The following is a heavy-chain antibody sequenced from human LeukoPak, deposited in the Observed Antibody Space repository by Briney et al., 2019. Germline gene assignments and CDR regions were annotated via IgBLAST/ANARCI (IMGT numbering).Heavy chain of an antibody. CDR2: IKQDGSEK. CDR1: GFTFSSYW. Sequence: GGSLRLSCAASGFTFSSYWMNWVRQAPGKGLEWVANIKQDGSEKYYVDSVKGRFTISRDITKNSLYLQMNSLRAEDTAVYYCAGGSGWLIDYWGQGTLVTVSS. D-gene: IGHD6-19*01. CDR3: AGGSGWLIDY. J-gene: IGHJ4*02. V-gene: IGHV3-7*01.